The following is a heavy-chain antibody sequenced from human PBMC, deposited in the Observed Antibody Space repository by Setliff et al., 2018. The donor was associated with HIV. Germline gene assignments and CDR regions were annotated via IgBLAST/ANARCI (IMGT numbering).Heavy chain of an antibody. D-gene: IGHD3-9*01. J-gene: IGHJ5*02. CDR3: ARARLQGIVTAVGPRDNCLDP. CDR2: ISAYNGNT. V-gene: IGHV1-18*04. CDR1: GYNFINYG. Sequence: ASVKVSCKASGYNFINYGISWVRQAPGQGLEWMGWISAYNGNTNYASRLLGRVTLTTDTSTSTAYMELRSLSSDDTAVYFCARARLQGIVTAVGPRDNCLDPWGQGTRVTVSS.